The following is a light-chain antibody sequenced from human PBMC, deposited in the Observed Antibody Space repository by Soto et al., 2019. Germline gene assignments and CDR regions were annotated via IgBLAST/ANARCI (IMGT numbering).Light chain of an antibody. J-gene: IGLJ1*01. CDR1: SSNIGGNS. CDR3: GSWDSSLSAYV. Sequence: QSVLTQPPSVSAAPGQKVTISCSGSSSNIGGNSVSWYQQLPGTAPKLLIYDDNKRPSGIPDRFSGSKSGTSATLGITGFKTGDEADYYCGSWDSSLSAYVFGEGTKVTVL. V-gene: IGLV1-51*01. CDR2: DDN.